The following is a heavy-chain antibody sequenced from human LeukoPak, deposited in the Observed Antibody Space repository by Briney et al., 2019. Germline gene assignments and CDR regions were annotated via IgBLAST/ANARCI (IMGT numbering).Heavy chain of an antibody. CDR3: AILPKVGATPP. D-gene: IGHD1-26*01. CDR2: IKQDGSEK. Sequence: PGGSLRLSCAASGFTFSSYWMTWVRQAPGKGLEWVANIKQDGSEKYYVDSVKGRFTISRDNAKNSMYLQMNSLRAEDTAVYYCAILPKVGATPPWGQGTLVTVSS. CDR1: GFTFSSYW. J-gene: IGHJ5*02. V-gene: IGHV3-7*03.